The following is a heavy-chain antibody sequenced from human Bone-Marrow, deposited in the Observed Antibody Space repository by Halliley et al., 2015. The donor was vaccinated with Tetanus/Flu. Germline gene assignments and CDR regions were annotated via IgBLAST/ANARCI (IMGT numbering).Heavy chain of an antibody. Sequence: YISSGGSTTYYANSVKGRFPISRDNAKSSLFLQMNSLRDEDTAVYYCATSAQRVGSGWGREFDIWGQGTMVTVSS. CDR2: ISSGGSTT. CDR3: ATSAQRVGSGWGREFDI. D-gene: IGHD6-19*01. J-gene: IGHJ3*02. V-gene: IGHV3-48*02.